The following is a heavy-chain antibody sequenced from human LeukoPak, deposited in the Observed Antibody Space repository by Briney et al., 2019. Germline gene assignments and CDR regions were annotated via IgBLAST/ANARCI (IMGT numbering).Heavy chain of an antibody. J-gene: IGHJ6*02. CDR1: GGTFSSYA. Sequence: AASVKVSCKASGGTFSSYAISWVRQAPGQGLEWMGIINPSGGSTSYAQKFQGRVTMTRDTSTSTVYMELSSLRSEDTAVYYCARDVPYSSGWSYYYYYGMDVWGQGTTVTVSS. D-gene: IGHD6-19*01. CDR3: ARDVPYSSGWSYYYYYGMDV. V-gene: IGHV1-46*01. CDR2: INPSGGST.